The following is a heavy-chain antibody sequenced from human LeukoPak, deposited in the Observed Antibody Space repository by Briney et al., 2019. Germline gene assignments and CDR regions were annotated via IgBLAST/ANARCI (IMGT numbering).Heavy chain of an antibody. V-gene: IGHV3-23*01. CDR2: ISGSGGST. J-gene: IGHJ4*02. Sequence: GGSLRLSCAASGFTFSSYAMSWVRQAPGKGLEWVSAISGSGGSTYYADSVKGRFTISRDNSKNTLYLQVNSLRAEDTAVYYCAKYLYDFWSGYPSGFDYWGQGTLVTVSS. CDR1: GFTFSSYA. D-gene: IGHD3-3*01. CDR3: AKYLYDFWSGYPSGFDY.